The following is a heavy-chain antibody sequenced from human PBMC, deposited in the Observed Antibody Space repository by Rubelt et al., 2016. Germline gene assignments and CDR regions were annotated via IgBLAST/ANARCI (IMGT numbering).Heavy chain of an antibody. D-gene: IGHD6-25*01. CDR2: INHSGST. CDR3: ARGSASAPTLFPLVSCENSPSDTSSVAVGCLAQDF. CDR1: GGSISSSSYY. V-gene: IGHV4-39*07. J-gene: IGHJ2*01. Sequence: QLQLQESGPGLVKPSETLSLTCTVSGGSISSSSYYWGWIRQPPGKGLEWIGEINHSGSTNYNPSLKSRVTISVDTSKNQFSLKLSSVTAADTAVYYCARGSASAPTLFPLVSCENSPSDTSSVAVGCLAQDF.